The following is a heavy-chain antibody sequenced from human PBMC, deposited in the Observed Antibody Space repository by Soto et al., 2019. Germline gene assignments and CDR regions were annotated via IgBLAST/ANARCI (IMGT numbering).Heavy chain of an antibody. Sequence: QMQLVQSGPEVKKPGTSVKVSCKASGFTFTSSAVQWVRQARGQRLEWIGWIVVGSGNTNYAQKFQERVTITRDMSTSTDYMELSSLRSEDTAVYYCAADLSRSKYSYGPHYYYYYGMDVWGQGTTVTVSS. J-gene: IGHJ6*02. CDR1: GFTFTSSA. D-gene: IGHD5-18*01. CDR3: AADLSRSKYSYGPHYYYYYGMDV. CDR2: IVVGSGNT. V-gene: IGHV1-58*01.